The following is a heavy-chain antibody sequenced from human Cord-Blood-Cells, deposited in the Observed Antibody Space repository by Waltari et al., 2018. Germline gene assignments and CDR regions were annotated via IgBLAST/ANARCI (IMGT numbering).Heavy chain of an antibody. J-gene: IGHJ6*02. D-gene: IGHD4-4*01. CDR3: ARFDYSNYYYGMDV. V-gene: IGHV3-33*01. CDR1: GFTFSSYG. Sequence: QVQLVESGGGVVQPGRSLRLSCAAYGFTFSSYGLHWVPQSPGKGLEWVAVIWYDGSNKYYADSVEGRFTISRDNSKNTLYLQMNSLRAEDTAVYYCARFDYSNYYYGMDVWGQGTTVTVSS. CDR2: IWYDGSNK.